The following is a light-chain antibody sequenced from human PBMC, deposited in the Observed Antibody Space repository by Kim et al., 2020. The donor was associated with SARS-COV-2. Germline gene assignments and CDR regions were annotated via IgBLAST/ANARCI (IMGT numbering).Light chain of an antibody. CDR1: SNNVGNQG. V-gene: IGLV10-54*01. CDR2: RNN. Sequence: QAGLTQPPSVSKGLRQTATLTCTGNSNNVGNQGAAWLQQHQGHPPKLLSYRNNKRPSGISERLSASRSGNTVSLTITGLQPEDEADYYCSAWDSSLSAWVFGGGTQLTVL. CDR3: SAWDSSLSAWV. J-gene: IGLJ3*02.